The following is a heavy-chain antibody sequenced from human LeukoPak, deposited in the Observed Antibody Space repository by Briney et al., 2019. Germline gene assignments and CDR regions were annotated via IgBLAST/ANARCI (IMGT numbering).Heavy chain of an antibody. CDR3: ARGDIVVVPAAMQGYYYYGMDV. D-gene: IGHD2-2*01. CDR2: ISAYNGNT. Sequence: ASVNVSCKASGYTFTSYGISWVRQAPGQGLEWMGWISAYNGNTNYAQKLQGRVTMTTDTSTSTAYMELRSLRSDDTAVYYCARGDIVVVPAAMQGYYYYGMDVWGQGTTVTVSS. V-gene: IGHV1-18*01. J-gene: IGHJ6*02. CDR1: GYTFTSYG.